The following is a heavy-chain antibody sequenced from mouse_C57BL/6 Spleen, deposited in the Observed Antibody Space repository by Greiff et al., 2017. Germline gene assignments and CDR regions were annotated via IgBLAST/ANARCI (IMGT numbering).Heavy chain of an antibody. Sequence: EVQGVESGGGLVQPKGSLKLSCAASGFTFNTYAMHWVRQAPGKGLEWVARIRSKSSNYATYYADSVKDRFTISRDASQSMLYLQMNNLKTEDTAMYYCVRGDYGNLYYAMDYWGQGTSVTVSS. CDR2: IRSKSSNYAT. D-gene: IGHD2-1*01. V-gene: IGHV10-3*01. CDR1: GFTFNTYA. J-gene: IGHJ4*01. CDR3: VRGDYGNLYYAMDY.